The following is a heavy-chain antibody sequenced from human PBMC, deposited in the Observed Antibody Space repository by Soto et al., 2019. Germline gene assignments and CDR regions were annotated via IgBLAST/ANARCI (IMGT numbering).Heavy chain of an antibody. CDR3: ARDRCIAAAGYYYYGMYV. CDR1: GGSISSYY. Sequence: ETLSLTCTVSGGSISSYYWSWIRQPPGKGLEWIGYIYYSGSTNYNPSLKSRVTISVDTSKNQFSLKLSSVTAADTAVYYCARDRCIAAAGYYYYGMYVWGQGTTVTVSS. D-gene: IGHD6-13*01. CDR2: IYYSGST. J-gene: IGHJ6*02. V-gene: IGHV4-59*01.